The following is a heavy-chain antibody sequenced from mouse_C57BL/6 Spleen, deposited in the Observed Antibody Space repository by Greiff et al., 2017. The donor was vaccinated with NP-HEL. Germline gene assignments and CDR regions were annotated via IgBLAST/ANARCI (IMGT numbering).Heavy chain of an antibody. CDR1: GFTFSSYT. CDR2: ISGGGGNT. J-gene: IGHJ4*01. Sequence: EVMLVESGGGLVKPGGSLKLSCAASGFTFSSYTMSWVRQTPEKRLEWVATISGGGGNTYYPDSVKGRFTISRDNAKTTLYLQMSSLRSEDTALYYCARQDGKRAMDYWGQGTSVTVSS. CDR3: ARQDGKRAMDY. V-gene: IGHV5-9*01. D-gene: IGHD2-1*01.